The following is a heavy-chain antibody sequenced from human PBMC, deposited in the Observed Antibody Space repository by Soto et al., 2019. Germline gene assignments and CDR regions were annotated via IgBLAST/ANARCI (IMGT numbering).Heavy chain of an antibody. CDR3: ARNRRAYCGGDCPWGS. CDR1: GYTFNRYY. D-gene: IGHD2-21*02. J-gene: IGHJ5*02. V-gene: IGHV1-2*02. CDR2: IDPNVGNT. Sequence: ASVKVSGRASGYTFNRYYIHWVRQAPGQGLEWMGWIDPNVGNTKYAQNFQGRLTMTWHTSTTTASMELSGLTSDDTAVYFCARNRRAYCGGDCPWGSWGQGTQVTVSS.